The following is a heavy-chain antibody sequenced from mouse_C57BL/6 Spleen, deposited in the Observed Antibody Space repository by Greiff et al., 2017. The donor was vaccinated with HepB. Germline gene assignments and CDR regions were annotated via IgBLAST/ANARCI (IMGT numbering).Heavy chain of an antibody. CDR3: ARKERFRGWYFDV. Sequence: EVQLVESGPGLVKPSQSLSLTCSVTGYSITSGYYWNWIRQFSGNKLEWMGYISYDGSNNYNPSLKNRISITRDTSKNQFFLKLNSVTTEDTATYYCARKERFRGWYFDVWGTGTTVTVSS. V-gene: IGHV3-6*01. J-gene: IGHJ1*03. CDR1: GYSITSGYY. CDR2: ISYDGSN.